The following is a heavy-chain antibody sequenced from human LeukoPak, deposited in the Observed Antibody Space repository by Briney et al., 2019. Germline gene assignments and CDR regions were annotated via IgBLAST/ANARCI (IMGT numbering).Heavy chain of an antibody. V-gene: IGHV3-21*01. CDR3: ARGTTYNHDRSGRYGMDV. CDR1: GFTFSTFD. CDR2: IGSSPGYM. J-gene: IGHJ6*02. Sequence: GGSLRLSCAASGFTFSTFDMNWVRQAPGKGLEWVSSIGSSPGYMYYADSVKGRFTISRDNAKNSLYLQMNSLRAEDTAMYYCARGTTYNHDRSGRYGMDVWGQGTTVTVSS. D-gene: IGHD3-22*01.